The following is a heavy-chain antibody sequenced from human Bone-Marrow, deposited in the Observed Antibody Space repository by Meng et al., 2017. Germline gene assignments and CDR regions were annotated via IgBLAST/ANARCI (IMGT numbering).Heavy chain of an antibody. J-gene: IGHJ4*02. D-gene: IGHD6-19*01. Sequence: QGQLQESGPGLVKPSGTLSPTCVVSGGSISSIDWWSWVRQPPGKGLEWIGEIYHGGDTNYNPSLKSRVTIAIDKSKNQFSLKLSSVTAADTAVYYCASWIYSCGWQWGQGALVTVSS. CDR1: GGSISSIDW. CDR2: IYHGGDT. V-gene: IGHV4/OR15-8*02. CDR3: ASWIYSCGWQ.